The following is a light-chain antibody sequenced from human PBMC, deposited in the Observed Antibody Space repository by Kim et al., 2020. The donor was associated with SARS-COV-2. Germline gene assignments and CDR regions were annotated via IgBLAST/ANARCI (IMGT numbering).Light chain of an antibody. J-gene: IGKJ2*01. Sequence: SASVGDRVTITCRASQSITSYLKWYQQKAGKAPELLIHAASSLQSGVPSRFSGSGYGTDFTLTISSLQPEDFATYYCQQSYNTPYTFGQGTKLEI. CDR1: QSITSY. V-gene: IGKV1-39*01. CDR2: AAS. CDR3: QQSYNTPYT.